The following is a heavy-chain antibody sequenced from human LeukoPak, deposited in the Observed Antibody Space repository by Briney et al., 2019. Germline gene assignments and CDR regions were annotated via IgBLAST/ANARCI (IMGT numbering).Heavy chain of an antibody. Sequence: SQTLSLTCAISGDSVSSNSAAWIWIRQSPSRGLEWLGRTYYRSTWYNDYAVSVKSRITINPDTSKNQFSLQLNSVTPEDTAIYYCARANNYGFHFWGQGNLVTGSS. J-gene: IGHJ5*01. CDR3: ARANNYGFHF. CDR2: TYYRSTWYN. V-gene: IGHV6-1*01. D-gene: IGHD5-18*01. CDR1: GDSVSSNSAA.